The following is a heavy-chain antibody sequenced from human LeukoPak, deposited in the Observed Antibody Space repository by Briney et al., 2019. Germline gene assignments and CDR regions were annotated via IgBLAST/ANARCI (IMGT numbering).Heavy chain of an antibody. Sequence: GGTLRLSCAASGFTFSSYGMSWVRQAPGKGLEWVSAISGSDYSTFYTDSVKGRFTISRDNSKNTLYLQMNSLRAEDTAVYYCAKDRSTVTPHYFDYWGQGTLVTVSS. J-gene: IGHJ4*02. V-gene: IGHV3-23*01. CDR2: ISGSDYST. CDR1: GFTFSSYG. CDR3: AKDRSTVTPHYFDY. D-gene: IGHD4-17*01.